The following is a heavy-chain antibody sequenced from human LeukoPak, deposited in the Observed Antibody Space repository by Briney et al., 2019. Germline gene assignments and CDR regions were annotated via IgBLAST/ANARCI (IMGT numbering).Heavy chain of an antibody. D-gene: IGHD3-22*01. CDR1: GFTFNKSW. Sequence: PGGSLRLSCAASGFTFNKSWMSWVRQAPGKGPEWVANIEEDGTQKYYVDSVRGRFTISRDNAENSLYLQMNSLRAEDTAVYYCARAEYYYDSSDQDYWGQGTLVTVSS. V-gene: IGHV3-7*01. J-gene: IGHJ4*02. CDR3: ARAEYYYDSSDQDY. CDR2: IEEDGTQK.